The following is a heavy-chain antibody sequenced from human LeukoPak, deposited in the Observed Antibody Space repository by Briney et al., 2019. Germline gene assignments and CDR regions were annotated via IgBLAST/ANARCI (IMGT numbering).Heavy chain of an antibody. V-gene: IGHV3-23*01. CDR2: ISGSGGST. Sequence: PGGSLRLSCAASGFTFSSYAMSWVRQAPGKGLQWVSGISGSGGSTYYADSVKGRFTISRDNSMNTLFLQMNSLRAEDTAVYYCAKAENKGSSRPFNYWGQGSLLTVSS. D-gene: IGHD6-19*01. CDR3: AKAENKGSSRPFNY. CDR1: GFTFSSYA. J-gene: IGHJ4*02.